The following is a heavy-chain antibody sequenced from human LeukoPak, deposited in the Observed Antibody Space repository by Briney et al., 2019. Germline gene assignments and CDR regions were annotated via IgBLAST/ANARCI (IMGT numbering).Heavy chain of an antibody. CDR1: GFTFSNAW. V-gene: IGHV3-15*07. CDR3: AKEASQAPFDY. CDR2: IKSKTEGGTT. Sequence: PGGSLRLSCAASGFTFSNAWMNWVRQAPGKGLEWVGRIKSKTEGGTTDYAAPVKGRFSISRDDSKTTLYLQMNSLKTEDTAVYYCAKEASQAPFDYWGQGTLVTVSS. J-gene: IGHJ4*02.